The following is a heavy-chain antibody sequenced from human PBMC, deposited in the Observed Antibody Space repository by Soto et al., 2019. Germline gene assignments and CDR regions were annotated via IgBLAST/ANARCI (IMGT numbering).Heavy chain of an antibody. CDR1: GFDVSNTD. CDR3: AREGIIVIAAREHYFDS. J-gene: IGHJ4*02. CDR2: IYSGGYT. V-gene: IGHV3-66*01. D-gene: IGHD1-20*01. Sequence: EVQLVESGGDLVQRGGSLRLSCAASGFDVSNTDMSWVRQAPGKGLEWVSVIYSGGYTNYADSVKGRFIVSRDSPKNTLDVQMDSLRAEDTAVYYCAREGIIVIAAREHYFDSWVQGSLVTVSS.